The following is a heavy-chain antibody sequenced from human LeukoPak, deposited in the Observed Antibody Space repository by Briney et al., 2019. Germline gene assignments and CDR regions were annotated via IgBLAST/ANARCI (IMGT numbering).Heavy chain of an antibody. J-gene: IGHJ4*02. Sequence: GGSLRLSCAASGFTFSNYGMNWVRQAPGKGLEWVSSITSRSSYIYYADSMKGRFTISKDNAKNTVYLQMNSLRAEDTAVYYCVSFYETYWGRGTLVTVSS. V-gene: IGHV3-21*01. D-gene: IGHD2/OR15-2a*01. CDR1: GFTFSNYG. CDR3: VSFYETY. CDR2: ITSRSSYI.